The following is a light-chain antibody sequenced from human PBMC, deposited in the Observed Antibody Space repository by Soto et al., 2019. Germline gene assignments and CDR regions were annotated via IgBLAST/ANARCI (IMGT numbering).Light chain of an antibody. Sequence: EVVMTQSPATLSVSPGERATLSCRASQSVRSSLAWYQQQPGQAPRLLIYDASTRATGIPARFSGSGSDTEFTLTIRSLQSEDFAVYYCQHFSSWPLTFGGGTRVEMK. CDR1: QSVRSS. J-gene: IGKJ4*01. V-gene: IGKV3-15*01. CDR3: QHFSSWPLT. CDR2: DAS.